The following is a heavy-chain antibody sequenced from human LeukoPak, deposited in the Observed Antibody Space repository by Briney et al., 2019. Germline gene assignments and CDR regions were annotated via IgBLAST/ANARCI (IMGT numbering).Heavy chain of an antibody. Sequence: ASVKVSCKASGYTFTSYYMHWVRQAPGQGLERMGIINPSGGSTSYAQKFQGRVTMTRDTSTSTVYMELSSLRSEDTAVYYCARDLTQTTIKPLYYFDYWGQGTLVTVSS. CDR1: GYTFTSYY. D-gene: IGHD3-9*01. V-gene: IGHV1-46*03. J-gene: IGHJ4*02. CDR3: ARDLTQTTIKPLYYFDY. CDR2: INPSGGST.